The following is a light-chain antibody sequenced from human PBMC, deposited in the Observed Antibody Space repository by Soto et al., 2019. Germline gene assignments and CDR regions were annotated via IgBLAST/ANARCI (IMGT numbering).Light chain of an antibody. J-gene: IGKJ1*01. V-gene: IGKV3-20*01. Sequence: EIVLTQSPGTLSLSPGERATLSCRASQSVSSNFLAWYQQKPGQAPRLLIYGASSRATGIPDRFSGSGSGTDFTLTISSLEPEDFAVYYCQQYGSSPPWTFGQGTKVEIK. CDR3: QQYGSSPPWT. CDR2: GAS. CDR1: QSVSSNF.